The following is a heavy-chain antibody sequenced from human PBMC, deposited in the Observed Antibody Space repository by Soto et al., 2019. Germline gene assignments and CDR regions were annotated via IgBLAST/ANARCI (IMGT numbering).Heavy chain of an antibody. D-gene: IGHD4-17*01. J-gene: IGHJ4*02. CDR3: AKVGYYGDYFDY. Sequence: PGGSLRLSCAASGFTFSSYAMHWVRQAPGKGLEWVAVISYDGSNKYYADSVKGRFTISRDNSKNTLYLQMNSLRAEDTAVYYCAKVGYYGDYFDYWGQGTLVTVSS. V-gene: IGHV3-30-3*01. CDR1: GFTFSSYA. CDR2: ISYDGSNK.